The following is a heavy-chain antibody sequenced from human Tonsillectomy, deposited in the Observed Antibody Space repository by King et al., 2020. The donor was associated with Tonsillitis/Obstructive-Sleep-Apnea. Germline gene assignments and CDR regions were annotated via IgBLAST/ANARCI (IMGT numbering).Heavy chain of an antibody. Sequence: VQLVESGGGVVQPGGSLRLSCAASGFTFDDYAMHWVRQAPGKGLEWVSLISGDAGSTYYADSVKGRFTISRDNSKNSLFLQMNSLRTEDTAFYYCAKDTSDYYGSGSLGIYWGQGTLVTVSS. V-gene: IGHV3-43*02. CDR1: GFTFDDYA. CDR3: AKDTSDYYGSGSLGIY. CDR2: ISGDAGST. D-gene: IGHD3-10*01. J-gene: IGHJ4*02.